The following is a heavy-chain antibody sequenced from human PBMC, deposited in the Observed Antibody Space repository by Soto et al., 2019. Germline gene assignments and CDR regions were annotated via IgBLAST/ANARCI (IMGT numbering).Heavy chain of an antibody. J-gene: IGHJ4*02. D-gene: IGHD4-4*01. CDR1: LFTFSSYE. CDR2: ISSSGSTI. Sequence: PGGALRRSCAASLFTFSSYERNWFRQAPGKGLEWVSYISSSGSTIYYADSVKGRFTISRDNAKNSLYLQMNSLRAEDTAVYYCARDSLSYTVTRIDYWGQGTLVTFSS. V-gene: IGHV3-48*03. CDR3: ARDSLSYTVTRIDY.